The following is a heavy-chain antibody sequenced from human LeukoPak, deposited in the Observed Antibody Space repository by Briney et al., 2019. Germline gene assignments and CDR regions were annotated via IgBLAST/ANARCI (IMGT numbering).Heavy chain of an antibody. J-gene: IGHJ4*02. CDR3: ARDFQWALDY. CDR2: IWHDGGNE. D-gene: IGHD1-26*01. V-gene: IGHV3-33*01. CDR1: GFTFRTYA. Sequence: GGSLRLSCAASGFTFRTYAMHWVRQAPGEGLEWVAVIWHDGGNEYFADSVKGRFTISRDNSKNMVYLQMNSLRVEDTAVYYCARDFQWALDYWGQGTLVTVSS.